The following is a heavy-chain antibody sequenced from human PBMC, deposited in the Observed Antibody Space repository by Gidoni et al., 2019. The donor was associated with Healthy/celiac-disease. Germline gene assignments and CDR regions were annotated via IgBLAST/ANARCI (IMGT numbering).Heavy chain of an antibody. CDR1: GGTFSSYA. CDR2: IIPIFGTA. V-gene: IGHV1-69*01. J-gene: IGHJ4*02. CDR3: ASSGGVTANKNFDY. D-gene: IGHD3-16*01. Sequence: QVQLVQSGAEVKTPGSSVKVSCKASGGTFSSYAISWVRQAPGQGLEWMGGIIPIFGTANYAQKFQGRVTITADESTSTAYMELSSLRSEDTAVYYCASSGGVTANKNFDYWGQGTLVTVSS.